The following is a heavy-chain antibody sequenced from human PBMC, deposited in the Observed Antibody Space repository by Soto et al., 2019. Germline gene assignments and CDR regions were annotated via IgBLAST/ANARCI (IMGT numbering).Heavy chain of an antibody. CDR2: IKQDGSHK. J-gene: IGHJ4*02. D-gene: IGHD3-22*01. CDR3: ARGSSVYESSGYAFDY. Sequence: SLRLSCAASGFTFSSYWMSWVRQAPWKGLEWVANIKQDGSHKFYVDSVKGRFTMSRDNAKNSLYLQMSSLRAEDTAVYYCARGSSVYESSGYAFDYWGQGSLVTVSS. CDR1: GFTFSSYW. V-gene: IGHV3-7*01.